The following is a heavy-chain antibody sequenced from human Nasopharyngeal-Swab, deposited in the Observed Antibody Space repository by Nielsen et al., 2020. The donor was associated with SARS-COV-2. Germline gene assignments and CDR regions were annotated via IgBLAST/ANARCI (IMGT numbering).Heavy chain of an antibody. CDR2: IKQDGSEK. V-gene: IGHV3-7*01. Sequence: GESLKISCVVSGFTFSRYWMSWVRQAPGKGLEWVANIKQDGSEKNYVESVKGRFTITRDNAKNSVFLQMNSLRVEDTAVYYCAREDGTYDSVWGSYRNSPLYCYFDLWGRGTLVTVSS. D-gene: IGHD3-16*02. J-gene: IGHJ2*01. CDR1: GFTFSRYW. CDR3: AREDGTYDSVWGSYRNSPLYCYFDL.